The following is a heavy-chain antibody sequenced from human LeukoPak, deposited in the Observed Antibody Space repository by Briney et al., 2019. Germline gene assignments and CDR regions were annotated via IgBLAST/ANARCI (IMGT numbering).Heavy chain of an antibody. CDR2: VYDSGNT. J-gene: IGHJ4*02. Sequence: PSETLSLTCSVSGGSISGGDNFWTWIRQPSGKGLEWIGNVYDSGNTFYSPSLKSRSTISIDTSKNQFSLKLTSATAADTAVYFCAKGGPDSGLDHWGQGTLVRVSS. V-gene: IGHV4-30-4*01. CDR3: AKGGPDSGLDH. D-gene: IGHD3-10*01. CDR1: GGSISGGDNF.